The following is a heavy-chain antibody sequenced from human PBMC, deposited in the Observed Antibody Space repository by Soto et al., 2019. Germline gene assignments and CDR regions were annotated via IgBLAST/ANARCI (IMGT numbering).Heavy chain of an antibody. CDR1: GFTFSSYG. CDR3: AKVSWFGELTGPFDY. CDR2: ISYDGSNK. V-gene: IGHV3-30*18. D-gene: IGHD3-10*01. J-gene: IGHJ4*02. Sequence: GGSLRLSCAASGFTFSSYGMHWVRQAPGKGLEWVAVISYDGSNKYYADSVKGRFTISRDNSKNTLYLQMNSLRAEDTAVYYCAKVSWFGELTGPFDYWGQGTLVTVSS.